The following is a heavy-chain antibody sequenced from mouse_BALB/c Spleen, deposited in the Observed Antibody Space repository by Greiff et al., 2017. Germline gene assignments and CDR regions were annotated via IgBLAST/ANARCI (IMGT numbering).Heavy chain of an antibody. V-gene: IGHV3-2*02. D-gene: IGHD2-4*01. Sequence: EVKVEESGPGLVKPSQSLSLTCTVTGYSITSDYAWNWIRQFPGNKLEWMGYISYSGSTSYNPSLKSRISITRDTSKNQFFLQLNSVTTEDTATYYCARGDYGQAWFAYWGQGTLVTVSA. CDR3: ARGDYGQAWFAY. CDR1: GYSITSDYA. J-gene: IGHJ3*01. CDR2: ISYSGST.